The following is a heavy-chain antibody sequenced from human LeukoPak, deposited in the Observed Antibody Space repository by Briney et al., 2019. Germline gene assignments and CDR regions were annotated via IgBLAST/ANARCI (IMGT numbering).Heavy chain of an antibody. CDR3: ARGGDYYDSSGSPYAFDI. Sequence: SETLSLTCTVSGGSISSGDYYWSWIRQPPGKGLEWIGYIYYSGSTYYNPSLKSRVTISVDTSKNQFSLKLSSVTAADTAVYFWARGGDYYDSSGSPYAFDIWGQGTMVTVSS. CDR1: GGSISSGDYY. D-gene: IGHD3-22*01. J-gene: IGHJ3*02. CDR2: IYYSGST. V-gene: IGHV4-30-4*01.